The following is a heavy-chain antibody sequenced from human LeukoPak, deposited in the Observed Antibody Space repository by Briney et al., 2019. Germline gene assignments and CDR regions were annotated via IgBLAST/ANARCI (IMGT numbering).Heavy chain of an antibody. D-gene: IGHD1-26*01. J-gene: IGHJ4*02. CDR2: IGGSSDST. V-gene: IGHV3-23*01. CDR3: ANQVGATFN. CDR1: GVTFSSYA. Sequence: GGSLRLSCAATGVTFSSYAMSWGRQDSGLWLEWVSGIGGSSDSTYYADSVKGRFTISRDNSKNTPYLPMNSLRAEDTAVYYCANQVGATFNWGQGTLVTVSS.